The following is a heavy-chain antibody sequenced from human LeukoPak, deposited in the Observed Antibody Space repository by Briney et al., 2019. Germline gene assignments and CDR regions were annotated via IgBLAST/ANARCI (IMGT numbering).Heavy chain of an antibody. CDR3: ARGLVVVTPNDAFDI. J-gene: IGHJ3*02. V-gene: IGHV3-23*01. D-gene: IGHD2-15*01. Sequence: GGSLRLSCAASGFTFSSSAMSWVRQAPGKGLEWVSAISNNGGYTYYADSVQGRFTISRDNSKSTLCLQMNSLRAEDTAVYYCARGLVVVTPNDAFDIWGQGTMVTVSS. CDR1: GFTFSSSA. CDR2: ISNNGGYT.